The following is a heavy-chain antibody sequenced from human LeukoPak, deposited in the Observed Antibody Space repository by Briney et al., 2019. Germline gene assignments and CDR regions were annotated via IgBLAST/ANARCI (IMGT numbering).Heavy chain of an antibody. CDR1: GFTFSTYS. CDR3: ARSAVLGRGYSYGGDAFDI. Sequence: GGSLRLSCAASGFTFSTYSMKWVRQAPGKGLEWVSSISHSSTYIFYADSVKGRFTISRDNAKNSLYLQMNSLRAEDTAVYYCARSAVLGRGYSYGGDAFDIWGQGTMVTVSS. D-gene: IGHD5-18*01. J-gene: IGHJ3*02. CDR2: ISHSSTYI. V-gene: IGHV3-21*01.